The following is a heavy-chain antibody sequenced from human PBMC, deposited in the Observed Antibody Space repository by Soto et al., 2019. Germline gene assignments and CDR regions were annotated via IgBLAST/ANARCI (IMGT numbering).Heavy chain of an antibody. V-gene: IGHV1-8*01. Sequence: GASVKVSCKASGSTFTSYDINWVRQATGQGLEWRGWMNPNSGNTGYAQKFQGRVTMTRNTSISTAYMELSSLRSEDTAVYYCARGLELWFGELYYYYYYGMDVWGQGTTVTVSS. J-gene: IGHJ6*02. D-gene: IGHD3-10*01. CDR2: MNPNSGNT. CDR3: ARGLELWFGELYYYYYYGMDV. CDR1: GSTFTSYD.